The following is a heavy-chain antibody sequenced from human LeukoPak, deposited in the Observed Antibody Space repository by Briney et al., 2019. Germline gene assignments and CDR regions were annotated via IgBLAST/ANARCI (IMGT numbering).Heavy chain of an antibody. CDR3: ARDKGGFDP. CDR1: GVSISSYY. J-gene: IGHJ5*02. Sequence: SETLSLTCTVSGVSISSYYWSWIRQPPGKGLEWIGYIYYSGSTNYNPSLKSRVTISVDTSKNQFSLKLSSVTAADTAVYYCARDKGGFDPWGQGTLVTVSS. CDR2: IYYSGST. D-gene: IGHD3-16*01. V-gene: IGHV4-59*01.